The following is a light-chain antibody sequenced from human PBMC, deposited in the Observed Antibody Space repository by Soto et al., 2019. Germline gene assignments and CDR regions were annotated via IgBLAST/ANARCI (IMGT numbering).Light chain of an antibody. J-gene: IGLJ1*01. CDR2: RND. CDR1: NSRSGSNY. V-gene: IGLV1-47*01. CDR3: AKWDDSLRVYV. Sequence: QSVLPQPPSASGTPGQRVTISCSTSNSRSGSNYVYWYQQLPGTAPKLLIYRNDQRPSGVPDRFPGSKSGTSASLAISGLQSEDEADYYCAKWDDSLRVYVFGTGTKVTVL.